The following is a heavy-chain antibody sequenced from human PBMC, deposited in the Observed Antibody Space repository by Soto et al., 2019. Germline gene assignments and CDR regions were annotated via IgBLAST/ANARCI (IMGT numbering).Heavy chain of an antibody. V-gene: IGHV4-34*01. CDR2: INHSGSV. D-gene: IGHD5-18*01. CDR1: GASISRYY. CDR3: ARRVPGTATDY. J-gene: IGHJ4*01. Sequence: SETLSLTCTVSGASISRYYWSWLRQPPGKGLEWIGEINHSGSVNYNPSLKSRVTISVDTTKNQFSLKLRSVTAADTAVYYCARRVPGTATDYWGHGILVTVSP.